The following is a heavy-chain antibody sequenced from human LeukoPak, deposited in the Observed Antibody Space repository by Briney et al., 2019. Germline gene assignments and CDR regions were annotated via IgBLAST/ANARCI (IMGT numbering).Heavy chain of an antibody. CDR1: GFTFSNCA. CDR3: ASGIAAAGSYPFDI. J-gene: IGHJ3*02. CDR2: IWYDGSNK. Sequence: GKSLRLSCAASGFTFSNCAMHWVRQAPGKGLEWMAVIWYDGSNKYYADSVKGRFTISRDNSKKTLYLQMNSLRAEDTAVYYCASGIAAAGSYPFDIWGQGTMVTVSS. V-gene: IGHV3-33*03. D-gene: IGHD6-13*01.